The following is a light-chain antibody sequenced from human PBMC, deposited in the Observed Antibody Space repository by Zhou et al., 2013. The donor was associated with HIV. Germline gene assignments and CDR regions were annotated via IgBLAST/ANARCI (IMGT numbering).Light chain of an antibody. CDR2: DTS. CDR1: RDIGLF. CDR3: QQYDDLPIT. Sequence: DVQMTQSPSSLSASVGDSVSVTCQASRDIGLFLNWFHQTPGKAPKLLVYDTSKLETGVPSRVRGTGSGTYFTFTITSLQPEDTGTYYCQQYDDLPITFGGGTKVEIK. J-gene: IGKJ4*02. V-gene: IGKV1-33*01.